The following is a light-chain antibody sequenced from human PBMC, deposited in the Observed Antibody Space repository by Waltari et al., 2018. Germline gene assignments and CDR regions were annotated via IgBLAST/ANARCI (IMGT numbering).Light chain of an antibody. V-gene: IGKV3-20*01. Sequence: EIVLTQSPGTLSLSPGERATLSCRASQSISKYLAWYQQKPGQAPRLLIYHASSRAAGIPDRSSGSGSGTDFSLSISRLEPEDFAVYYCQHYESLPVTFGQGTKVEIK. CDR2: HAS. J-gene: IGKJ1*01. CDR1: QSISKY. CDR3: QHYESLPVT.